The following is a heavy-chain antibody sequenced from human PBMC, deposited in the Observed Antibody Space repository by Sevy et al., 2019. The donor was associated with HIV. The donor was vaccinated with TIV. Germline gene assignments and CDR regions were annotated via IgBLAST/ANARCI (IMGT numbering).Heavy chain of an antibody. CDR2: IGHDGNKY. Sequence: GGCLRLSCAASGFTLSSVGIHWVRLTPGTGLEWLAFIGHDGNKYFYGASVKGRITTSRDNSKNTVSLQMNSLRVEDTAIYYCAKDYCIGNDCFLGWFDPRGQGTVVTVSS. V-gene: IGHV3-30*02. CDR1: GFTLSSVG. CDR3: AKDYCIGNDCFLGWFDP. D-gene: IGHD2-15*01. J-gene: IGHJ5*02.